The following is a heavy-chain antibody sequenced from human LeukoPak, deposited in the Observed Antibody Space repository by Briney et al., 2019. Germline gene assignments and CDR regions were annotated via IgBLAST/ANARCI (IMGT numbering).Heavy chain of an antibody. J-gene: IGHJ1*01. V-gene: IGHV3-30*04. CDR2: ISYDGSNK. Sequence: SGGSLRLSCAASGFTFSSYAMHWVRQAPGKGLEWVAVISYDGSNKYYADSVKGRFTISRDNSKNTLYLQMNSLRAEDTAVYYCAKQPPGGYYYESSGYYQYFQHWGQGTLVTVSS. D-gene: IGHD3-22*01. CDR3: AKQPPGGYYYESSGYYQYFQH. CDR1: GFTFSSYA.